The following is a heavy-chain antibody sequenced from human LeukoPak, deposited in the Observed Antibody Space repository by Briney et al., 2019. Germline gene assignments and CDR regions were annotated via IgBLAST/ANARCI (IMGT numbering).Heavy chain of an antibody. D-gene: IGHD2-8*01. CDR3: AKDQVRMVYAILDY. CDR1: GYTFTSYG. Sequence: ASVKVSCKASGYTFTSYGISWVRQAPGQGLEWMGWISAYNGNTNYAQKLQGRVTMTTDTSTSTAYMELRSLRSDDTAVYYCAKDQVRMVYAILDYWGQGTLVTVSS. V-gene: IGHV1-18*01. CDR2: ISAYNGNT. J-gene: IGHJ4*02.